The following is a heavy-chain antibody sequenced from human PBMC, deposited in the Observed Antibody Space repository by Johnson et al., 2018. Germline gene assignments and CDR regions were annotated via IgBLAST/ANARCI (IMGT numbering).Heavy chain of an antibody. CDR1: GFTFSSYG. CDR2: ISYDGSNK. Sequence: VQLVESGGGLVQXGGSLRLXCAASGFTFSSYGIHWVRQAPGKGLEWVAVISYDGSNKYYADSVKGRFSIARDNSKNTLYLQMNSLRAEDTAVYYCAREDLYYYYYMDVWGKGTTVTVSS. CDR3: AREDLYYYYYMDV. J-gene: IGHJ6*03. V-gene: IGHV3-30*03.